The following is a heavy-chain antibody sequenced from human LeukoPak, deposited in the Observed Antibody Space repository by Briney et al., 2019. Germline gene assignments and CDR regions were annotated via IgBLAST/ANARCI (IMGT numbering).Heavy chain of an antibody. CDR1: GFTFSSYW. V-gene: IGHV3-7*01. CDR2: IKQDGSEK. D-gene: IGHD6-6*01. J-gene: IGHJ6*03. CDR3: ARRDFIAARSGRSYYYYYYMDA. Sequence: PGGSLRLSCAASGFTFSSYWMSWVRQAPGKGLEWVANIKQDGSEKYYVDSVKGRFTISRDNAKNSLYLQMNSLRAEDTAVYYCARRDFIAARSGRSYYYYYYMDAWGKGTTVTVSS.